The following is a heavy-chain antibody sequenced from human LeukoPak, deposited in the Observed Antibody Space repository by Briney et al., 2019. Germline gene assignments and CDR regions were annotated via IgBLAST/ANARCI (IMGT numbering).Heavy chain of an antibody. V-gene: IGHV3-66*02. CDR3: ARGYCFDGKCPFAFDY. Sequence: GGSLRLSCAASGFTVSSTYMAWVRRAPGKGLEWASIMYIGGNTFHADSVKGRFTISRDNSKNTLYLQMNSLTAEDTAVYYCARGYCFDGKCPFAFDYWGQGTLVTVSS. CDR1: GFTVSSTY. D-gene: IGHD2-15*01. J-gene: IGHJ4*02. CDR2: MYIGGNT.